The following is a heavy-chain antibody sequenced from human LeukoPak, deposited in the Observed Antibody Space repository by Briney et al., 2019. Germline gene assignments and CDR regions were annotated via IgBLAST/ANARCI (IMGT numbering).Heavy chain of an antibody. V-gene: IGHV4-59*12. Sequence: PSETLSLTCTVSGGSISSYYWSWIRQPPGKGLEWIGYIYYSGSTNYNPSLKSRVTISVDTSKNQFSLKLSSVTAADTAVYYCAREIVVVPAAMWDAFDIWGQGTMVTVSS. CDR2: IYYSGST. CDR1: GGSISSYY. CDR3: AREIVVVPAAMWDAFDI. J-gene: IGHJ3*02. D-gene: IGHD2-2*01.